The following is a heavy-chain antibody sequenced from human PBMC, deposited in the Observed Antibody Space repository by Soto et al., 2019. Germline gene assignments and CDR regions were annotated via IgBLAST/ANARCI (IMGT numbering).Heavy chain of an antibody. V-gene: IGHV1-18*01. CDR2: ISAYNGNT. J-gene: IGHJ4*02. Sequence: GASVKVSCKASGYTFTSYGISWVRQAPGQGLEWMGWISAYNGNTNYAQKLQGRVTMTTDTSTSTAYMELRSLRSDDTAVYYCARLTYDFWSGYWTFAYCGQGTLVTVSS. CDR1: GYTFTSYG. CDR3: ARLTYDFWSGYWTFAY. D-gene: IGHD3-3*01.